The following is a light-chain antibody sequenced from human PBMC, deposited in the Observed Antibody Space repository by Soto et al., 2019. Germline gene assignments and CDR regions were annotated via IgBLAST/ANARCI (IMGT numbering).Light chain of an antibody. V-gene: IGKV3-20*01. J-gene: IGKJ5*01. CDR3: QQYGSSMIT. CDR1: QSVSSSY. CDR2: GAS. Sequence: EIVLTQSPGTLSLSPGERATLSCRASQSVSSSYLAWYQQKPGQAPRLLIYGASSRATGIPDRFSGSGSGKVFIFTLRSLGPEDFAVYYCQQYGSSMITFGQGTRLEIK.